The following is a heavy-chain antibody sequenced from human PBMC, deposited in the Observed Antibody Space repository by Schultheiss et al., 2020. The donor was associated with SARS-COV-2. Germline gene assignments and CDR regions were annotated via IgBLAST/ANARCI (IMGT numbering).Heavy chain of an antibody. V-gene: IGHV4-34*01. CDR2: INHSGST. D-gene: IGHD2-2*02. Sequence: SETLSLTCAVYSESFSGYYWSWIRQPPGKGLEWIGEINHSGSTNYNPSLKSRVTISVDTSKNQFSLKLRSVTAADTAVYYCATDIVVVPAAIILYYMDVWGKGTTVTVSS. CDR1: SESFSGYY. J-gene: IGHJ6*03. CDR3: ATDIVVVPAAIILYYMDV.